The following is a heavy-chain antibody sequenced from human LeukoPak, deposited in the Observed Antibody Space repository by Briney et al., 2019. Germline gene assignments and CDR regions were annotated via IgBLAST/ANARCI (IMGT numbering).Heavy chain of an antibody. CDR3: AKSNGYGLIDI. CDR2: INHSGST. CDR1: GGSFSGYY. Sequence: SETLSLTCAVYGGSFSGYYWSWIRQPPGNGLEWIGEINHSGSTNYNPSLKSRVTISVDTSRNQFSLKLKSVTAAGTAVYYCAKSNGYGLIDIWGQGTMVTVSS. J-gene: IGHJ3*02. D-gene: IGHD3-10*01. V-gene: IGHV4-34*01.